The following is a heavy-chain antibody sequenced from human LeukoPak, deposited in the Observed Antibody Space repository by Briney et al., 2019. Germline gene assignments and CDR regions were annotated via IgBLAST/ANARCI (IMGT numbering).Heavy chain of an antibody. CDR3: ARHGGDKDRYYGSGSYGYYYGMDV. J-gene: IGHJ6*02. CDR1: GGSISSYY. V-gene: IGHV4-59*08. Sequence: SETLSLTCTVSGGSISSYYWSWIRQPPGKGLEWIGYIYYSGSTNYNPSLTSRVTISVDTSKNQFSLKLSSVTAADTAVYYCARHGGDKDRYYGSGSYGYYYGMDVWGQGTTVTVSS. D-gene: IGHD3-10*01. CDR2: IYYSGST.